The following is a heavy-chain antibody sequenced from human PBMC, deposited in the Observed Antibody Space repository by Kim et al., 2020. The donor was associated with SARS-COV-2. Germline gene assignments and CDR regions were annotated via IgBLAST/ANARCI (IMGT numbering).Heavy chain of an antibody. CDR3: ARGGARKLLWFGELLESLKRDDFYYYGMDV. Sequence: GGSLRLSCAASGFTFDDYGMSWVRQAPGKGLEWVSSINWNGGSTGYADSVKGRFTISRDNAKNSLYLQMNSLRAEDTALYYCARGGARKLLWFGELLESLKRDDFYYYGMDVWGQGTTVTVSS. J-gene: IGHJ6*02. CDR2: INWNGGST. CDR1: GFTFDDYG. V-gene: IGHV3-20*04. D-gene: IGHD3-10*01.